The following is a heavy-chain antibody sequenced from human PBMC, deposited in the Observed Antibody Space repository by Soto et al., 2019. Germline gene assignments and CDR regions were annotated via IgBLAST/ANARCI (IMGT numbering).Heavy chain of an antibody. CDR1: AYNFLNYG. Sequence: GXSVKVSCKTSAYNFLNYGMSWVRQAPGQGPEWMGWISVYHGNTIYAQNFQGRVTMTTDTSTSTAYMELTSLRSDDTGVYYCARDHGGATMALLYWGQGTLVTVSS. CDR3: ARDHGGATMALLY. D-gene: IGHD3-10*01. CDR2: ISVYHGNT. V-gene: IGHV1-18*04. J-gene: IGHJ4*02.